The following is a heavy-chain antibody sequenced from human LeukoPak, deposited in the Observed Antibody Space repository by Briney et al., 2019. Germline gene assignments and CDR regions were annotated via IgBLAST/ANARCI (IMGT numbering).Heavy chain of an antibody. D-gene: IGHD6-6*01. Sequence: SETLSLTCAVYGGSFSGYYWSWIRQPPGKGLEWIGEINHSGSTNYNPSLKSRVTISVDTSKNQFSLKLSSVTAADTAVYYCARALQGVAARRLGYYYMDVWGKGTTVTVSS. CDR3: ARALQGVAARRLGYYYMDV. CDR1: GGSFSGYY. CDR2: INHSGST. J-gene: IGHJ6*03. V-gene: IGHV4-34*01.